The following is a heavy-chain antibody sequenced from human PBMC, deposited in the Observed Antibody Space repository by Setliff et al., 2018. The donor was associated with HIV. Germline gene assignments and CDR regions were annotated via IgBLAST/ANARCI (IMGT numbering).Heavy chain of an antibody. CDR1: GFTVSRFY. V-gene: IGHV3-53*01. D-gene: IGHD3-10*01. Sequence: GGSLRLSCAASGFTVSRFYMSWVRQAPGKGLEWVSVIYSDGSSYYADSVRGRFTISRDNYKNTLYLQMNSLRPEDTAVYYCARDYYGSGSYFPTQFDYWGQGTLVTVSS. J-gene: IGHJ4*02. CDR2: IYSDGSS. CDR3: ARDYYGSGSYFPTQFDY.